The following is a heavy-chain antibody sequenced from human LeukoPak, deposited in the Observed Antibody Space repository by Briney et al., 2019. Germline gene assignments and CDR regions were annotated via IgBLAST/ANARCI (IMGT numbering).Heavy chain of an antibody. CDR2: IYTSGST. Sequence: SETLSLTCTVSGGSISSYYWSWIRQPAGKGLEWIGRIYTSGSTYYNPSLKSRVTISVDTSKNQFSLKLSSVTAADTAVYYCARDPRRAAAGIDYWGQGTLVTVSS. CDR3: ARDPRRAAAGIDY. CDR1: GGSISSYY. D-gene: IGHD6-13*01. J-gene: IGHJ4*02. V-gene: IGHV4-4*07.